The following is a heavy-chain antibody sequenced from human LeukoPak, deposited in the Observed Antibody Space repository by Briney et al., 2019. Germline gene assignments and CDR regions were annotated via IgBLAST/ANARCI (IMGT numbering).Heavy chain of an antibody. CDR1: GASISSSSYY. V-gene: IGHV4-39*01. D-gene: IGHD3-3*01. CDR2: IYYSGST. J-gene: IGHJ4*02. CDR3: ARHPYYDFWSGYYTGYYFDY. Sequence: KPSETLSLTCPVSGASISSSSYYWGWIRQPPGKGLEWIGSIYYSGSTYYNPSLKSRVTISVDTSKNQFSLKLSSVTAADTAVYYCARHPYYDFWSGYYTGYYFDYWGQGTLVTVSS.